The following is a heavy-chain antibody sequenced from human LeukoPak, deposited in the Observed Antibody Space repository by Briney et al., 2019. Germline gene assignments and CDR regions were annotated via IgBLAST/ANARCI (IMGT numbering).Heavy chain of an antibody. CDR2: ISYDGSNK. J-gene: IGHJ4*02. D-gene: IGHD6-19*01. V-gene: IGHV3-30*04. CDR1: GFTFSSYA. CDR3: ARDGYSSGWYYPPAY. Sequence: PGGSLRLSCAASGFTFSSYAMHWVRQAPGKGLEWVAVISYDGSNKYYADSVKGRFTISRDNSKNTLYLQMSGLRAEDTAVYYCARDGYSSGWYYPPAYWGQGTLVTVSS.